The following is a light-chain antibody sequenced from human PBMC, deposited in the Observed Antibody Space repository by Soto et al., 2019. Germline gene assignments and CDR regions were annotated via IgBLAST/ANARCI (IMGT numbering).Light chain of an antibody. Sequence: EIMLTQSPATLSLSPGERATLSCRASQSINNYLAWYQHKAGQTPRLLIYDASNRAIGIPARFSGSGSGTDFTLNISSLEPEDFAVYCCQQRGNTFGGGTKVEIK. J-gene: IGKJ4*01. CDR2: DAS. CDR3: QQRGNT. CDR1: QSINNY. V-gene: IGKV3-11*01.